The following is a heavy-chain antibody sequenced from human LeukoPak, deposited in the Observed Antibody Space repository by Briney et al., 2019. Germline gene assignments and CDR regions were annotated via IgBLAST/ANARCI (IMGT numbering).Heavy chain of an antibody. V-gene: IGHV3-30*04. CDR1: GFTFSSYA. CDR3: AREQLWLPYFDY. CDR2: ISYDGSNK. Sequence: GRSLRLSCAASGFTFSSYAMHWVRQAPGKGLEWVAVISYDGSNKYYADSVKGRFTISRDNSKNTLYLQMNSLRAEDTAVYYCAREQLWLPYFDYWGQGTLVTVSS. J-gene: IGHJ4*02. D-gene: IGHD5-18*01.